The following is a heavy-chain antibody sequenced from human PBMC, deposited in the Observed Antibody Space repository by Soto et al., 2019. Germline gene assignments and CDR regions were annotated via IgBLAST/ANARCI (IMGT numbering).Heavy chain of an antibody. J-gene: IGHJ5*02. CDR3: AREGSEGISPRPNWFDP. D-gene: IGHD6-6*01. CDR1: GGSISSGGYY. Sequence: SETLSLTCTVSGGSISSGGYYWSWIRQHPGKGLEWIGYIYYSGSTYYNPSLKSRVTISVDTSKNQFSLKLSSVTAADTAVYYCAREGSEGISPRPNWFDPWGQGTLVTVSS. CDR2: IYYSGST. V-gene: IGHV4-31*03.